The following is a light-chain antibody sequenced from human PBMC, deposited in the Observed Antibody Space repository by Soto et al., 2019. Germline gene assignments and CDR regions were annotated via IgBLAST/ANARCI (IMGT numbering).Light chain of an antibody. Sequence: DIQMTQSPSSLSASVGDRVTITCRASQRIRKYLAWVQQKPGKAPKSRLDAASSLQSRVPSRIRCSGSGTDLTLTITNLHPEDFATYYCQQYSISPITFGQGTRLEIK. V-gene: IGKV1-16*01. J-gene: IGKJ5*01. CDR1: QRIRKY. CDR2: AAS. CDR3: QQYSISPIT.